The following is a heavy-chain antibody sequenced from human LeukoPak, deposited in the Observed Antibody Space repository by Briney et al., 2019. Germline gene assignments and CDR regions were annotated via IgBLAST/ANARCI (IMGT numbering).Heavy chain of an antibody. D-gene: IGHD6-13*01. J-gene: IGHJ4*02. V-gene: IGHV1-69*04. CDR3: ARAAQQLVHIFDY. Sequence: SVKVSCKASGGTFSSYAISWVRQAPGQGLEWMGRIIPIFGIANYAQKFQGRVTITADKSMSTAYMELSSLRSEDTAVYYCARAAQQLVHIFDYWGQGTLVTVSS. CDR2: IIPIFGIA. CDR1: GGTFSSYA.